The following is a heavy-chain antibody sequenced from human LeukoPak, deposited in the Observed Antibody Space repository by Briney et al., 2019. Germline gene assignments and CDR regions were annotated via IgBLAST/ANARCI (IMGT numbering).Heavy chain of an antibody. Sequence: SGGSLRLSCAASGFSFSYYWMTWVRQAPGKGLECVANIKQDGSEKYYVDSVKGRFTISRDNAKNSLYLQMNSLRAEDTAVYYCARGGLSSFDYWGQGTLVTVSS. J-gene: IGHJ4*02. D-gene: IGHD3-22*01. V-gene: IGHV3-7*04. CDR3: ARGGLSSFDY. CDR2: IKQDGSEK. CDR1: GFSFSYYW.